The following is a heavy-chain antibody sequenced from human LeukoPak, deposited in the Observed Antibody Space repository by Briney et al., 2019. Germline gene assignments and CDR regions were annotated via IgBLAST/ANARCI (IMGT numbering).Heavy chain of an antibody. J-gene: IGHJ4*02. D-gene: IGHD3-10*01. CDR1: GGSFSGYY. CDR3: ARGRYYGSGSYPVDY. V-gene: IGHV4-34*01. CDR2: VNHSGST. Sequence: SETLSLTCAVYGGSFSGYYWSWIRQPPGKGLEWIGEVNHSGSTNYNPSLKSRVTISVDTSKNQFSLKLSSVAAADTAVYYCARGRYYGSGSYPVDYWGQGTLVTVSS.